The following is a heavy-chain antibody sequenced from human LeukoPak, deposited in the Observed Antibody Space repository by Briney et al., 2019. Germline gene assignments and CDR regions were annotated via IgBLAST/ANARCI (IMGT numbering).Heavy chain of an antibody. J-gene: IGHJ4*02. CDR3: ARSGNYYDSSGSSGYFDY. CDR1: GFTFSGYA. CDR2: ISYDGVNK. D-gene: IGHD3-22*01. V-gene: IGHV3-30-3*01. Sequence: GRSLRLSCAASGFTFSGYAMHWVRQAPGKGLEWVAGISYDGVNKYYTDSVKGRFTISRSNSKNTLYLQMNSLRPEDTAVYYCARSGNYYDSSGSSGYFDYWGQGTLVTVSS.